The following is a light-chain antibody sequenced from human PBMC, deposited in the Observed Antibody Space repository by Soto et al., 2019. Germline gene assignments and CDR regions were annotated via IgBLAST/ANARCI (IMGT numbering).Light chain of an antibody. J-gene: IGLJ3*02. CDR1: SSDVGNYNL. CDR3: CSYAGSSTWV. CDR2: EGD. Sequence: QSVLTQPASVSGSPGQSITISCTGTSSDVGNYNLVSWYQEHPGEAPKVIIYEGDKRPSGVANRFSGSKSGNTASLRISGLQAEDEADYFCCSYAGSSTWVFGGGTKLTVL. V-gene: IGLV2-23*01.